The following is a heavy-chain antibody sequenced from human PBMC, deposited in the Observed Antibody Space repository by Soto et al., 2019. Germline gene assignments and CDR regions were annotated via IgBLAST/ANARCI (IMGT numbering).Heavy chain of an antibody. Sequence: SVKVSCKAPGDTSSNYGVSWVRQAPGQGLEWMGGILPVFGTTTYARNFQGRITITADKSTSTVYMELTSLRSDDTATYYCARDPDEVVGTDYHYYGMDVWDQGATVTVSS. J-gene: IGHJ6*02. D-gene: IGHD1-26*01. CDR1: GDTSSNYG. V-gene: IGHV1-69*06. CDR3: ARDPDEVVGTDYHYYGMDV. CDR2: ILPVFGTT.